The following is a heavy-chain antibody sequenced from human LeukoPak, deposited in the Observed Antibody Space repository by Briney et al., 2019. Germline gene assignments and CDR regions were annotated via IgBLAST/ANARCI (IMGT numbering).Heavy chain of an antibody. V-gene: IGHV3-23*01. CDR1: GFTFSSYA. Sequence: PGGSLRLSCAASGFTFSSYAMSWVRQAPGKGLEWVSSISGSGGSTYYADSVKGRFTISRDNSKNMLYLQMNSLRDEDTAVYYCAKVEMAYFDYWGQGTLVTVSS. CDR2: ISGSGGST. J-gene: IGHJ4*02. CDR3: AKVEMAYFDY. D-gene: IGHD5-24*01.